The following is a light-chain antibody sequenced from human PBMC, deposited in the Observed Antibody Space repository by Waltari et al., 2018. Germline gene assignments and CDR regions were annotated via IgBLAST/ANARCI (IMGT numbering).Light chain of an antibody. Sequence: QSALTQPASVSGSPGQSITISCTGATSDAGGYNSVSWYQQRPGKAPKLLIFDVINRSLGFSNRFSGSKSGNTASLTIFGLQAEDEAAYYCGSYTGSTTWVFGGGTKLTVL. V-gene: IGLV2-14*01. CDR1: TSDAGGYNS. CDR3: GSYTGSTTWV. J-gene: IGLJ3*02. CDR2: DVI.